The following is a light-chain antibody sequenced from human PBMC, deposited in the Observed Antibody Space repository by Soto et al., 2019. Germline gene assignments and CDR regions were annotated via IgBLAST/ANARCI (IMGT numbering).Light chain of an antibody. Sequence: QSALTQPPSASGSPGQSVTISCTGTSSDVGGYNYVSWYQQHPGKAPKLMIYEVSKRPSGVPDRFSGSKSGNTASLTVSGLQAEDEADYYCSSYAGSSYVFGTGIKVTVL. CDR2: EVS. CDR3: SSYAGSSYV. J-gene: IGLJ1*01. V-gene: IGLV2-8*01. CDR1: SSDVGGYNY.